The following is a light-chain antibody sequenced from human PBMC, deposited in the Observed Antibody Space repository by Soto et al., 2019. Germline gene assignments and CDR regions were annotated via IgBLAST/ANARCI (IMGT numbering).Light chain of an antibody. V-gene: IGLV3-1*01. CDR1: NLGDKF. CDR2: QDT. CDR3: QAWDTNIFV. J-gene: IGLJ1*01. Sequence: SYELTQPPSVSVSPGQTASVTCSGDNLGDKFTSWYQQKPGQSPALVIYQDTKRPSGIPERFSGSISGNTATLTISGTQALDEADYYCQAWDTNIFVFGTGTKVTVL.